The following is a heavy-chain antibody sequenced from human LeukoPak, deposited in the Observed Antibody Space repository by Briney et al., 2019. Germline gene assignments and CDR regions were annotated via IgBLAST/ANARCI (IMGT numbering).Heavy chain of an antibody. D-gene: IGHD1-26*01. CDR1: GYTFTGYY. CDR2: INPNSGGT. Sequence: WASVKVSCKASGYTFTGYYMHWVRQAPGQGLEWMGWINPNSGGTNYAQKFQGRVTMTRDTSISTAYMELSRLRSDDTAVYYCAGDLVSGSYWGYFDYWGQGTLVTVSS. CDR3: AGDLVSGSYWGYFDY. V-gene: IGHV1-2*02. J-gene: IGHJ4*02.